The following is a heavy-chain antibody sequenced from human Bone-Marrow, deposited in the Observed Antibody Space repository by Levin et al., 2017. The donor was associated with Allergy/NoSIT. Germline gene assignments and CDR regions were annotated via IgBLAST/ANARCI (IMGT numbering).Heavy chain of an antibody. CDR3: ARMEGYTGYDPFDY. V-gene: IGHV6-1*01. Sequence: SETLSLTCAISGASVSSNNAAWNWIRQSPSRGLEWLGRTYYRSRWLYEYAASVKSRITINPDTSKNQISLHRKSVTPEDTAVYYCARMEGYTGYDPFDYWGQGSLVIVSS. CDR1: GASVSSNNAA. J-gene: IGHJ4*02. D-gene: IGHD5-12*01. CDR2: TYYRSRWLY.